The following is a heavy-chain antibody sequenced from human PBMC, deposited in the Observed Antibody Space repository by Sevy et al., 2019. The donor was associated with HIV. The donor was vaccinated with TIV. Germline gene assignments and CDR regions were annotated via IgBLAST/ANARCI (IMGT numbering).Heavy chain of an antibody. CDR1: GFGFNIYT. D-gene: IGHD6-19*01. V-gene: IGHV3-21*01. CDR2: ISSVGTFI. J-gene: IGHJ4*02. Sequence: GGSLRLSCAASGFGFNIYTMHWVRQAPGKGLEWVASISSVGTFIYYADSVKGRFTISRDDARDSLYVQMNSLRAEDTAIYYCARDLLAVIGTVYFDLWGQGALVTVSS. CDR3: ARDLLAVIGTVYFDL.